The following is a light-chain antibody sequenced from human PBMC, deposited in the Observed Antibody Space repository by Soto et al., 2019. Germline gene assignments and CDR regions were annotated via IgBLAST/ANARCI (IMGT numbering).Light chain of an antibody. CDR3: QHYNSYSEA. J-gene: IGKJ1*01. Sequence: IQMNQSPSTLSSSVADRVTITCRASQTISSWLAWYQQKPGKAPKLLIYRASTLKSGVPSRFSGSGSGTEFTLTISSLQPDDFATYYCQHYNSYSEAFGQGTKVDI. CDR1: QTISSW. V-gene: IGKV1-5*03. CDR2: RAS.